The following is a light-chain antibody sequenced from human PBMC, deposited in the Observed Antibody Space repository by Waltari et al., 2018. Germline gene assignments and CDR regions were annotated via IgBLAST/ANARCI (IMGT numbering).Light chain of an antibody. V-gene: IGKV3-11*01. CDR1: QSVSSY. Sequence: EIVLTQSPATLSLSPGERATLSCRASQSVSSYLAWYQPKPGQAPRLLIYDASNRATGIPARFSGSGSGTDFTRTISSLEPEDFAVYYCQQRSNWPGLTFGGGTKVEIK. J-gene: IGKJ4*01. CDR2: DAS. CDR3: QQRSNWPGLT.